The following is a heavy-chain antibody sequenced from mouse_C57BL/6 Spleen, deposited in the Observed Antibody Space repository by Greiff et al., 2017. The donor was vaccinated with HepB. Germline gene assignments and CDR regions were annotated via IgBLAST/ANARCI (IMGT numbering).Heavy chain of an antibody. CDR3: ARGSLDDGNHSSAWFAD. CDR2: IDPNSGGT. Sequence: QVQLQQSGAELVKPGASVKLSCKASGYTFTSYWMHWVKQRPGRGLEWIGRIDPNSGGTKYNEKFKSKATLTVDKPSSTAYMQLSSLTSEDSAVYYCARGSLDDGNHSSAWFADWGQGTLVTVSA. V-gene: IGHV1-72*01. J-gene: IGHJ3*01. D-gene: IGHD2-1*01. CDR1: GYTFTSYW.